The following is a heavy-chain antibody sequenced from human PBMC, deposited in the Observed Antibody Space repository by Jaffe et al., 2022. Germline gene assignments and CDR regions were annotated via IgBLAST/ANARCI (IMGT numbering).Heavy chain of an antibody. D-gene: IGHD2-15*01. Sequence: QLQLQESGPGLVKSLETLSLTCTVSGGSVNSHNYCWGWLRQPPGEGLVWIATICYSGSTYFNPSLKSRVTISLDTSNNQFSLKVSSVTAADTAVYFCGRNHCGGGTCAPVWGQGTLVTVSS. CDR2: ICYSGST. CDR3: GRNHCGGGTCAPV. CDR1: GGSVNSHNYC. V-gene: IGHV4-39*01. J-gene: IGHJ4*02.